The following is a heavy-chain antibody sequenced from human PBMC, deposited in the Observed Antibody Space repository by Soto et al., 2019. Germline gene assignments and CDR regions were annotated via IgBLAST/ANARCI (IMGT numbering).Heavy chain of an antibody. J-gene: IGHJ4*02. V-gene: IGHV1-18*01. CDR1: GYTFTSYG. D-gene: IGHD1-1*01. Sequence: QVHLVQSGAEVKKPGASVKVSCKGSGYTFTSYGITWVRQAPGQGLGWMGWISAHNGNTDYAQKLQGRVTVTRDTSTSPAYMEVRTLRSDDTAVYYCARGGYGDYWGQGALVTVSS. CDR2: ISAHNGNT. CDR3: ARGGYGDY.